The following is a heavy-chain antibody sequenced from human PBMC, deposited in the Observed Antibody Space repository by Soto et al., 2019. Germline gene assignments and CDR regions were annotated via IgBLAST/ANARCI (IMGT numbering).Heavy chain of an antibody. V-gene: IGHV4-61*01. CDR3: AREVNDYGRRKSLVI. CDR2: IYYSGST. J-gene: IGHJ3*02. D-gene: IGHD4-17*01. Sequence: PSETLSLTCTVSGGSVSSGSYYWSWIRQPPGKGLEWIGYIYYSGSTNYNPSLKSRATISVDTSKTQFSLKLSSVTAADTAVYYCAREVNDYGRRKSLVIWGQETMVTVSS. CDR1: GGSVSSGSYY.